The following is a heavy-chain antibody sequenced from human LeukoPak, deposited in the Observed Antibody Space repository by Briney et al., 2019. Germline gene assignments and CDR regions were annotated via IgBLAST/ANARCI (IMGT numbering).Heavy chain of an antibody. V-gene: IGHV5-51*01. Sequence: GESLKISCKGSGYTFTTYWIGWVRQIPGKGLEWMGIIYPGDSDTRYSPSFQGQVTISADRSISTAYLQWSSLTASDTAIYYCARREAVAGTEHFLDYWGQGTLVTVSS. CDR1: GYTFTTYW. CDR3: ARREAVAGTEHFLDY. CDR2: IYPGDSDT. J-gene: IGHJ4*02. D-gene: IGHD6-19*01.